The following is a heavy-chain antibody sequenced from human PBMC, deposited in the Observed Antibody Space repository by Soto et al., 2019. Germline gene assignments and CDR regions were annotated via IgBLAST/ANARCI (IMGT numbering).Heavy chain of an antibody. V-gene: IGHV1-69*02. D-gene: IGHD2-15*01. CDR3: ATSGGPHDAFDI. J-gene: IGHJ3*02. CDR2: IIPILGIA. Sequence: QVQLVQSGAEVKKPGSSVKVSCKASGGTFSSYTISWVRQAPGQGLEWMGRIIPILGIANYAQKFQGRVTITADKSTSTAYMELSSLTSEDTAVYYCATSGGPHDAFDIWGKGTMVTVSS. CDR1: GGTFSSYT.